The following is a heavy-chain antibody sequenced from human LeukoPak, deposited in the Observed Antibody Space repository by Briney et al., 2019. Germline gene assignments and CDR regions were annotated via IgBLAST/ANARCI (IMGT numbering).Heavy chain of an antibody. V-gene: IGHV4-34*01. CDR1: GGSFSGYY. CDR2: INHSGST. D-gene: IGHD5/OR15-5a*01. CDR3: AREGPCPFDY. Sequence: KTSETLCLTSAVYGGSFSGYYWSWIRQPPGKGLEWIGEINHSGSTNYNPSLKSRVTISVDTSKNQSSLRLSSVTAADTAVYFCAREGPCPFDYWGQGTLVTVSS. J-gene: IGHJ4*02.